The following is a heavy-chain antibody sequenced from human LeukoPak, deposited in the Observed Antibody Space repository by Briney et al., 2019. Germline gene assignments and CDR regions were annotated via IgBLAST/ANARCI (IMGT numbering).Heavy chain of an antibody. D-gene: IGHD1-14*01. J-gene: IGHJ4*02. V-gene: IGHV3-7*03. Sequence: PGGSLRFSCAASGFTFSDYWMQWVRQAPGKGLEWVANIKQDGSKKYYVDSVKGRFTISRDNAKNSLFLQMNSLRPEDTAIYYCARRYFDYWGQGTLVTVSS. CDR1: GFTFSDYW. CDR2: IKQDGSKK. CDR3: ARRYFDY.